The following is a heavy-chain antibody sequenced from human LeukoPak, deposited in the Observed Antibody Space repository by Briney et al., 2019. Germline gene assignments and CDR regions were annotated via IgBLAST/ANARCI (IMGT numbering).Heavy chain of an antibody. CDR1: GYTFTSYD. J-gene: IGHJ4*02. CDR2: MNPNSGNT. D-gene: IGHD3-9*01. Sequence: ASVKVSCKASGYTFTSYDINWVRQATGQGLEWMGWMNPNSGNTGYAQKFQGRVAITRNTSISTAYMELSSLRSEDTAVYYCARCYDILTGYYDRCYWGQGTLVTVSS. V-gene: IGHV1-8*03. CDR3: ARCYDILTGYYDRCY.